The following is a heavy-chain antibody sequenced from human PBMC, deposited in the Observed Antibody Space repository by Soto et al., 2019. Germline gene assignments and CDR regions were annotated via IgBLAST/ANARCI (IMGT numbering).Heavy chain of an antibody. V-gene: IGHV3-30*18. D-gene: IGHD6-19*01. Sequence: PGGSLRLSCAASGFTFSSYGMHWVRQAPGKGLEWVAVISYDGSNKYYADSVKGRFTISRDNSKNTLYLQMNSLRAEDTAVYYCAKTGYSSGWYSHYWGQGTLVTVSS. J-gene: IGHJ4*02. CDR2: ISYDGSNK. CDR1: GFTFSSYG. CDR3: AKTGYSSGWYSHY.